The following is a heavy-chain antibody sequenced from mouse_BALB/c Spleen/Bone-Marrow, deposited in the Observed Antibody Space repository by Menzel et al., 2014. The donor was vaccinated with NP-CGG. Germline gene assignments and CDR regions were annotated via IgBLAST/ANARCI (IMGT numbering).Heavy chain of an antibody. D-gene: IGHD2-14*01. V-gene: IGHV1S81*02. CDR2: INPSNGGT. Sequence: QVQLQQSGAELVKPGASVKLSCKASGYTFTSYYMYWVKQRPGQGLEWIGEINPSNGGTNFNEKFKSKATLTVDKSSSTAYMQLSSLTSEDSAVYYCTRGGAYYRYTSFAYWGQGTLVTVSA. CDR3: TRGGAYYRYTSFAY. CDR1: GYTFTSYY. J-gene: IGHJ3*01.